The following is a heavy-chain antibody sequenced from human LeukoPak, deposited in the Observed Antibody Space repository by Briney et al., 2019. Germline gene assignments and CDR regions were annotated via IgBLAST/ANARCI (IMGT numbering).Heavy chain of an antibody. J-gene: IGHJ4*02. Sequence: PGGSLRLSCAASGFTFSNYWMSWVRQAPGKGLEWVASIKEDVSDKYYVDSVKGRFTISRDSAKNSLFLQMNSLRAEDTAVYYCARATTVVSYDYWGQGTLVTVSS. CDR2: IKEDVSDK. V-gene: IGHV3-7*02. D-gene: IGHD4-23*01. CDR1: GFTFSNYW. CDR3: ARATTVVSYDY.